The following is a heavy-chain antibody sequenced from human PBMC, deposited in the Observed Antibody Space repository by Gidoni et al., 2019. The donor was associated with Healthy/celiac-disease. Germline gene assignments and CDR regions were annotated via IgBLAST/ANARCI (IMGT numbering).Heavy chain of an antibody. V-gene: IGHV3-9*01. Sequence: EVQLVESGGGLVQPGRSLRLSCAASGFTFDDYAMHWVRQAPGKGLEWVSGISWNSGSIGYADSVKGRFTISRDNAKNSLYLQMNSLRAEDTALYYCAKDIYDFWSGPRNYYYYYGMDVWDQGTTVTVSS. CDR3: AKDIYDFWSGPRNYYYYYGMDV. CDR2: ISWNSGSI. CDR1: GFTFDDYA. D-gene: IGHD3-3*01. J-gene: IGHJ6*02.